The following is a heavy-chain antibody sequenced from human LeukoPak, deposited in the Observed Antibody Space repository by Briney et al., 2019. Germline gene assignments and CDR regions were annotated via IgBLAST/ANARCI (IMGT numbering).Heavy chain of an antibody. CDR2: ISSSGSTI. J-gene: IGHJ4*02. V-gene: IGHV3-48*03. CDR1: GFTFSSYE. CDR3: ATGSGWYWNYFDY. D-gene: IGHD6-19*01. Sequence: GGSLRLSCAASGFTFSSYEMNWVRQAPGKGLEWVSYISSSGSTIYYADSVKGRFTISRDNAKNSLYLQMTSLRAEDTAVYYCATGSGWYWNYFDYWGQGTLVTVSS.